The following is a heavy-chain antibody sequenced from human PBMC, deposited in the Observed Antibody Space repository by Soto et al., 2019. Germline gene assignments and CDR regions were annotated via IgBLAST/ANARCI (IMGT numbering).Heavy chain of an antibody. CDR1: GFSLSTGGVG. CDR3: AHNHGSMVQVYYFDH. V-gene: IGHV2-5*02. J-gene: IGHJ4*02. CDR2: IYWDDDK. Sequence: QITLKESGPTLVKPTQTLTLTCTFSGFSLSTGGVGVGWIRQPPGKALEWLALIYWDDDKRYSPSLQSRLTINEDTSKIHVVLTRTNIDPVDTATYYCAHNHGSMVQVYYFDHWSQGTPVTVSS. D-gene: IGHD3-10*01.